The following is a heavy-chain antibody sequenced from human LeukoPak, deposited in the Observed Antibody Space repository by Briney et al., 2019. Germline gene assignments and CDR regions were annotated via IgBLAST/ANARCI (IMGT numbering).Heavy chain of an antibody. CDR1: GFTFSSYA. V-gene: IGHV3-23*01. CDR3: AKSVKGTYYYYYGMDV. J-gene: IGHJ6*02. D-gene: IGHD1-1*01. Sequence: GGSLRLSCAASGFTFSSYAMSWVRQAPGKGLEWVSAISGSGGSTYYADSVKGRFTISRDNSKNTLYLQMNSLRAEDTAVYYCAKSVKGTYYYYYGMDVWGQGTTVTVSS. CDR2: ISGSGGST.